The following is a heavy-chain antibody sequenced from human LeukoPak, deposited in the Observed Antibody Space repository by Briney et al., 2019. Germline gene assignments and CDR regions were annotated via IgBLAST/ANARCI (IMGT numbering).Heavy chain of an antibody. Sequence: GGTLRLSCAASGFTFSSYGMGWVRQAPGKGLEWVSVVSGSGGSTYYADSVKGRFTISRDNAKNSLYLQINSLRAEDTAVYYCARAGITMVRGVPDYWGQGTLVTVSS. V-gene: IGHV3-23*01. CDR3: ARAGITMVRGVPDY. CDR2: VSGSGGST. D-gene: IGHD3-10*01. CDR1: GFTFSSYG. J-gene: IGHJ4*02.